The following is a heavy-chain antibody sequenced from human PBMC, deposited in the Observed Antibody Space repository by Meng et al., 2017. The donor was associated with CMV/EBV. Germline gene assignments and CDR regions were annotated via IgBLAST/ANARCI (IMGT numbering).Heavy chain of an antibody. V-gene: IGHV3-38-3*01. CDR2: ISGGST. CDR3: ARDLVGGAVTTVDY. J-gene: IGHJ4*02. CDR1: GFTFSSYE. D-gene: IGHD4-17*01. Sequence: GESLKISCAASGFTFSSYEMNWVRQAPGKGLEWVSSISGGSTYYADSVKGRFTISRDNSKNTLYLQMNSLRAEDTAVYYCARDLVGGAVTTVDYWGQGTLVTVSS.